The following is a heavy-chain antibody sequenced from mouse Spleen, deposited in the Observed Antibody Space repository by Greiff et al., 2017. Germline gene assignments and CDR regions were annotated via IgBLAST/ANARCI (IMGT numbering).Heavy chain of an antibody. D-gene: IGHD1-1*01. J-gene: IGHJ1*01. CDR3: ARHVDYGTEDV. Sequence: EVKLMESGGGLVKLGGSLKLSCAASGFTFSSYAMSWVRQTPEKRLEWVATISSGGGNTYYPDSVKGRFTISRDNAKNTLYLQMSSLKSEDTAMYYCARHVDYGTEDVWGAGTTVTVSS. V-gene: IGHV5-9*04. CDR1: GFTFSSYA. CDR2: ISSGGGNT.